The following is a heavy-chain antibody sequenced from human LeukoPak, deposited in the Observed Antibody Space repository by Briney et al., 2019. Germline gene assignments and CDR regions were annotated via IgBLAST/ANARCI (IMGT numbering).Heavy chain of an antibody. CDR2: IYYSGST. CDR3: ASLNIWGSRGYYFDN. D-gene: IGHD7-27*01. CDR1: GGSISSSSCY. J-gene: IGHJ4*02. V-gene: IGHV4-39*01. Sequence: PSETLSLTCTVSGGSISSSSCYWGWIRQPPGKGLEWIGSIYYSGSTYYSPSLKSRLTISVDTSKNQFSLKLSSVTAADTALYYCASLNIWGSRGYYFDNGGKGPLVTSPQ.